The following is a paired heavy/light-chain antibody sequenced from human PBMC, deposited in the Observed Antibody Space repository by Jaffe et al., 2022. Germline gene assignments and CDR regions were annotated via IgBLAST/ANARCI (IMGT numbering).Light chain of an antibody. CDR1: QSVNSI. CDR3: QQYLSWPPT. V-gene: IGKV3-15*01. CDR2: GAS. Sequence: EIVMTQSPATLSVSPGERATLSCRASQSVNSILAWYQQKPGQAPRLLIYGASTGATGIPARFSGSGSGTEFTLTISSLQSEDFGIYYCQQYLSWPPTFGQGTKVEIK. J-gene: IGKJ1*01.
Heavy chain of an antibody. D-gene: IGHD3-16*01. V-gene: IGHV3-49*04. CDR2: IKTKPDGATT. CDR3: SGVPSTPYRGIYFDN. CDR1: GFTFGDYS. Sequence: EVQLVESGGGLVQPGRSLRLSCAASGFTFGDYSMSWVRQAPGKGLEWVASIKTKPDGATTHYAASVEGRFTISRDDSRDIAYLQMNSLQTEDTALYYCSGVPSTPYRGIYFDNWGQGTLVTVSS. J-gene: IGHJ4*02.